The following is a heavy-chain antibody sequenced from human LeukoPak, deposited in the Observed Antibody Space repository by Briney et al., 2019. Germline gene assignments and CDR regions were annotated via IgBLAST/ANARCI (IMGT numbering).Heavy chain of an antibody. CDR1: GFTFSSYA. CDR2: ISGSGGST. CDR3: AKDRRIAVLYD. D-gene: IGHD6-19*01. Sequence: GGSLRLSCAASGFTFSSYAVSWVRQAPGKGLEWVSAISGSGGSTYYADSVKGRFTISRDNSKNTLYLQMNSLRAEDTAVYYCAKDRRIAVLYDWGQGTLVTVSS. J-gene: IGHJ4*02. V-gene: IGHV3-23*01.